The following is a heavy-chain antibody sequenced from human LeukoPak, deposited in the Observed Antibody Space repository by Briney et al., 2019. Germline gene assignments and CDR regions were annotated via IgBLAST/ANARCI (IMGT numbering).Heavy chain of an antibody. CDR3: ARVGKYYYGSGSYYNWFDP. V-gene: IGHV4-59*01. CDR1: GGSISSYY. J-gene: IGHJ5*02. Sequence: PSETLSLTCTVSGGSISSYYWSWIRQPPGKGLEWIGYIYYSGSTNYNPSLKSRVTISVDTSKNQFSLKLSSVTAADTAVYYCARVGKYYYGSGSYYNWFDPWGQGTLVTVSS. D-gene: IGHD3-10*01. CDR2: IYYSGST.